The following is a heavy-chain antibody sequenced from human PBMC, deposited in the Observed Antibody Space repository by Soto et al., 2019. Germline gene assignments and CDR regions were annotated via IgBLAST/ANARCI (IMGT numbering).Heavy chain of an antibody. V-gene: IGHV3-30-3*01. D-gene: IGHD5-12*01. CDR3: GAAEMATISY. Sequence: QVQLVESGGGVVQPGRSLRLSCAASGFTFSSYAMHWVRQAPGKGLEWVAVISYDGSNKYYADSVKGRFTISRDNSKNTLYLQMNSLRAEDTAVYYCGAAEMATISYWGQGTLVTVSS. CDR2: ISYDGSNK. CDR1: GFTFSSYA. J-gene: IGHJ4*02.